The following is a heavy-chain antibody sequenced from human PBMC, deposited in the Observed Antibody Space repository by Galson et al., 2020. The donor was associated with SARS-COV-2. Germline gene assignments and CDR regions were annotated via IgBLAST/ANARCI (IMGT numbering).Heavy chain of an antibody. Sequence: SVKVSCKAAGGTFSSYAISWVRQAPGQGLEWMGGSIPIFGTANYAQKFQGRVTITADESTSTAYMELSSLRSEDTAVYYCARPRSYGDYFDYWGQGTLVTVSS. V-gene: IGHV1-69*13. D-gene: IGHD4-17*01. J-gene: IGHJ4*02. CDR3: ARPRSYGDYFDY. CDR1: GGTFSSYA. CDR2: SIPIFGTA.